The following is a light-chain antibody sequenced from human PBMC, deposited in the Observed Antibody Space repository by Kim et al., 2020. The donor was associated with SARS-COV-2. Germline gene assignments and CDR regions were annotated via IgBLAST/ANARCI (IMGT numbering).Light chain of an antibody. Sequence: CRLSTGFSLGDFWRSWYQQKTGNPPRYLLYYHSDSNKGQGSGVPSRFSGSNDASANAGILRISGLQPEDEADYYCGTWHSTSKTRVFGGGTKLTVL. V-gene: IGLV5-52*01. CDR2: YHSDSNK. CDR1: TGFSLGDFW. CDR3: GTWHSTSKTRV. J-gene: IGLJ3*02.